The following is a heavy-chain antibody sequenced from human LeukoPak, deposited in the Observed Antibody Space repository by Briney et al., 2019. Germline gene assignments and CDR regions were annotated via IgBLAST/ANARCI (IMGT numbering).Heavy chain of an antibody. CDR2: IKQDGSEK. V-gene: IGHV3-7*01. J-gene: IGHJ4*02. CDR3: ARDEGSSENWNYAQY. Sequence: GGSLRLSCAASGFTFSSHWMSWVRQAPGKGLEWVANIKQDGSEKYYVDSVKGRFTISRDNAKNLLYLQMNSLRAEDTAVYYCARDEGSSENWNYAQYWGQGTLVTVSS. CDR1: GFTFSSHW. D-gene: IGHD1-7*01.